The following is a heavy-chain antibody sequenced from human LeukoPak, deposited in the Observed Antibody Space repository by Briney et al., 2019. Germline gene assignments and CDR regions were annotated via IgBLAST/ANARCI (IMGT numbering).Heavy chain of an antibody. V-gene: IGHV4-34*01. CDR3: ARGPPRDYDSSGFYYNY. J-gene: IGHJ4*02. CDR1: GGSFSGYY. CDR2: INHSGFT. Sequence: SETLSLTCAIYGGSFSGYYWSWIRQPPGKGLEWIGEINHSGFTNYNPSLKSRVTIPEDTSKNQFSLKLSSVTAADTAVYYCARGPPRDYDSSGFYYNYWGQGTLVTVSS. D-gene: IGHD3-22*01.